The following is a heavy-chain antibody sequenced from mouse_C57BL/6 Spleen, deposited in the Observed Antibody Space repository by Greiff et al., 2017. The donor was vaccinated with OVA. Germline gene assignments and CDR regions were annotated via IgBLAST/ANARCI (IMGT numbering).Heavy chain of an antibody. D-gene: IGHD2-1*01. J-gene: IGHJ4*01. V-gene: IGHV1-52*01. Sequence: VQLQQPGAELVRPGSSVKLSCKASGYTFTSYWMHWVKQRPIQGLEWIGNIDPSDSETHYNQKFKDKATLTVDKSSSTAYMQLSSLTSEDSAVYYCARSTFYGNYYAMDYWGQGTSVTVSS. CDR2: IDPSDSET. CDR3: ARSTFYGNYYAMDY. CDR1: GYTFTSYW.